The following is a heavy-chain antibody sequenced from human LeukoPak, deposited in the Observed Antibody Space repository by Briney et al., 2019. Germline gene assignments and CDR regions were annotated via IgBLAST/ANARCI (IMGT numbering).Heavy chain of an antibody. D-gene: IGHD6-19*01. Sequence: PSETLSLTCTVSGGSISSSSYYWGWIRQPPGKGLEWIGSIYYSGSTYYNPSLKSRVTISVDTSKNQFSLKLSSVTAADTAVYYCARLVGQWLVGGWFDPWGQGTLVTVSS. CDR2: IYYSGST. CDR1: GGSISSSSYY. V-gene: IGHV4-39*01. CDR3: ARLVGQWLVGGWFDP. J-gene: IGHJ5*02.